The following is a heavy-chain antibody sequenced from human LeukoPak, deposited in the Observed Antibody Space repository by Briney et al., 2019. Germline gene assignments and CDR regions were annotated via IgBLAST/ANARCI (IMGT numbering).Heavy chain of an antibody. D-gene: IGHD2-2*01. Sequence: GGSLRLSCAASGFTFSSYGMHWVRQAPGKGLEWVAVIWYDGSNKYYADSVKGRFTISRDNSKNTLYLQMNSLRAEDAAVYYCARDRGLGRYCSSTSCQTPLLYNWFDPWGQGTLVTVSS. CDR2: IWYDGSNK. CDR1: GFTFSSYG. CDR3: ARDRGLGRYCSSTSCQTPLLYNWFDP. J-gene: IGHJ5*02. V-gene: IGHV3-33*01.